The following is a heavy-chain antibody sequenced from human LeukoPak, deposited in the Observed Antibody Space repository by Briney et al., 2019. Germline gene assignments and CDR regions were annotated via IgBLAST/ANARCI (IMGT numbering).Heavy chain of an antibody. Sequence: TSETLSLTCTVSGYSISSGYYWGWIRQPPGKGLEWIGSIYHSGSTYYNPSLKSRVTISVDTSKNQFSLKLSSVTAADTAVYYCAREFDILTGYYFNYFDYWGQGTLVTVSS. D-gene: IGHD3-9*01. CDR2: IYHSGST. CDR3: AREFDILTGYYFNYFDY. CDR1: GYSISSGYY. J-gene: IGHJ4*02. V-gene: IGHV4-38-2*02.